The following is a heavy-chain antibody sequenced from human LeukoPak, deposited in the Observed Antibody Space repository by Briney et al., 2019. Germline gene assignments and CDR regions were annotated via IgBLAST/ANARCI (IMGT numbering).Heavy chain of an antibody. CDR1: GGSLSTYF. J-gene: IGHJ4*02. CDR2: IYYSGST. CDR3: ARGSNYNILTAYYPFFDY. V-gene: IGHV4-59*01. D-gene: IGHD3-9*01. Sequence: SETLSLTCTVAGGSLSTYFWSWIRQPPGKGLEWIGYIYYSGSTNYNPSLKSRVTISVDTSKNQFSLELSSVTAADTAVYYCARGSNYNILTAYYPFFDYWGQGTLVTVSS.